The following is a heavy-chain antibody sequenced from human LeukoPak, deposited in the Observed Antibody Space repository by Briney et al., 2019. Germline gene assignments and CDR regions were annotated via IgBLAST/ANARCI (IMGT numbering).Heavy chain of an antibody. V-gene: IGHV4-34*01. J-gene: IGHJ6*02. CDR2: INHSGST. CDR1: GGSFSAYY. Sequence: SEALSLTCAVYGGSFSAYYWSWIRQPPGKGLEWIGEINHSGSTNYNPSLTSRVTISVDTSKNQFSLNLSSVTAADTAVYYCARGFQGFGEKYYGVDVWGRGTTVTVSS. CDR3: ARGFQGFGEKYYGVDV. D-gene: IGHD3-10*01.